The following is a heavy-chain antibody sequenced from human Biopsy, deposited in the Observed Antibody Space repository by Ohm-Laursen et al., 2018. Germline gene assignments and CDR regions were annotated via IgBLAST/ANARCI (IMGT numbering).Heavy chain of an antibody. D-gene: IGHD6-19*01. V-gene: IGHV1-46*01. Sequence: GASVKVSCKVSGCSFTSYYMHWVRQAPGQGLEWMGMINPSGSTTSYPQIFQGRVTMTRDTSKSTVYMELSSLRSADTAVYFCARNTGWYGDLYYFDYWGQGTLVTVSS. CDR3: ARNTGWYGDLYYFDY. J-gene: IGHJ4*02. CDR1: GCSFTSYY. CDR2: INPSGSTT.